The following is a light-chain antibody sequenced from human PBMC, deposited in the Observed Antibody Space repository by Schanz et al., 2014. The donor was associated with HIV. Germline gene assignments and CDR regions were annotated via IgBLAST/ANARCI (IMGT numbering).Light chain of an antibody. CDR2: DAS. CDR3: QQTYSVPPT. V-gene: IGKV1-33*01. Sequence: DIQLSQSPSFLSASVGDRVTVTCRASQDISTYLAWYQQKPGKAPKLLIYDASSLETGVPSRFSGSGSGTDFTFTISSLQPEDYATYYCQQTYSVPPTFGQGTKLEIK. J-gene: IGKJ2*01. CDR1: QDISTY.